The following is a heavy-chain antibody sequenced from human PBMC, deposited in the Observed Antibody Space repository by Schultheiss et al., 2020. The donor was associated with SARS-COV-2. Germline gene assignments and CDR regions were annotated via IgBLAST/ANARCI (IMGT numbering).Heavy chain of an antibody. CDR3: ARGPSVAVAGHDY. CDR1: GYSISSGYY. D-gene: IGHD6-19*01. Sequence: SETLSLTCAVSGYSISSGYYWGWIRQPPGKGLEWIGSIYHSGSTYYNPSLKSRVTISVDTSKNQFSLKLSSVTAADTAVYYCARGPSVAVAGHDYWGQGTLVTVSS. J-gene: IGHJ4*02. CDR2: IYHSGST. V-gene: IGHV4-38-2*01.